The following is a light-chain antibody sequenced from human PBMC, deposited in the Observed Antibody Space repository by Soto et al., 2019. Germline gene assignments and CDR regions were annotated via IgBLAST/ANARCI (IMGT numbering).Light chain of an antibody. CDR3: QVWDSISHHYV. CDR2: YDR. V-gene: IGLV3-21*04. J-gene: IGLJ1*01. CDR1: NIGSQS. Sequence: SYELTQPPSVSVAPGKTATITCAGNNIGSQSVHWYQQKPGQAPVLVIFYDRERPSGIPERFSGSNSGNTATLTISKVEAGDEADYYCQVWDSISHHYVFATGTKLTVL.